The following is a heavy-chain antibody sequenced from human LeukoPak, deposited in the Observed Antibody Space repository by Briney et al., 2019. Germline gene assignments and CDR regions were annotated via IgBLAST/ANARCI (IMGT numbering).Heavy chain of an antibody. Sequence: SQTLSLTCAISGDSVSSSTAAWNWIRQSPSRGLEWLGRTYYRSRWSYEYTTSVKGRITINADTSENQFSLQLKSVTPEDTAVYYCARFDYGAPDYGGQGTLVTVSS. CDR1: GDSVSSSTAA. J-gene: IGHJ4*02. D-gene: IGHD3-16*01. CDR3: ARFDYGAPDY. CDR2: TYYRSRWSY. V-gene: IGHV6-1*01.